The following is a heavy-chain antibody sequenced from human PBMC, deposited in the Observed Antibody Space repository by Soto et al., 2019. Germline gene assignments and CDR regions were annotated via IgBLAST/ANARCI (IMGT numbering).Heavy chain of an antibody. Sequence: QVQLVESGGGGVQPGRSLRLSCAASGFTFSSYAMHWVRQAPGKGLEWVAVISYDGRNKYYADSVKGRFTISRDNSKNTLYLQMSSLRAEDTAVYYCVKDGSSGWPYYYGMDVSGQGTTVTVSS. CDR2: ISYDGRNK. J-gene: IGHJ6*02. D-gene: IGHD6-19*01. V-gene: IGHV3-30*18. CDR3: VKDGSSGWPYYYGMDV. CDR1: GFTFSSYA.